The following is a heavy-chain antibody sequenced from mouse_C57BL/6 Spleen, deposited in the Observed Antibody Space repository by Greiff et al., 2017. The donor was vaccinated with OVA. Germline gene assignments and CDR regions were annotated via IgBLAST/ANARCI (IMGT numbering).Heavy chain of an antibody. J-gene: IGHJ4*01. D-gene: IGHD1-1*01. Sequence: VKLVESGAELARPGASVKLSCKASGYTFTSYGISWVKQRTGQGLEWIGEIYPRSGNTYYNEKFKGKATLTADKSSSTAYMELRSLTSEDSAVYFCARRETTGDYAMDYWGQGTSVTVSS. CDR2: IYPRSGNT. CDR3: ARRETTGDYAMDY. V-gene: IGHV1-81*01. CDR1: GYTFTSYG.